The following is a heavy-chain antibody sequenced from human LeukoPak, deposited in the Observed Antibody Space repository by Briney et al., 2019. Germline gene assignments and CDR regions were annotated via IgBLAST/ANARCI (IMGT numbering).Heavy chain of an antibody. CDR1: GYTFTSYG. V-gene: IGHV1-18*01. CDR2: ISAYNGNT. CDR3: ARGGGYSSSFVPRRFDP. Sequence: ASVKVSCKASGYTFTSYGISWVRQAPGQGLEWMGWISAYNGNTNYAQKLQGRVTMTTDTSTSTAYMELRSLSSDDTAVYYCARGGGYSSSFVPRRFDPWGQGTLVTVSS. D-gene: IGHD6-13*01. J-gene: IGHJ5*02.